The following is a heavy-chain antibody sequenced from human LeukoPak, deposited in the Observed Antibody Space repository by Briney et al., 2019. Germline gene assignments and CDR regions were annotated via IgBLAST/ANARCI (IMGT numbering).Heavy chain of an antibody. CDR2: IYHSGST. V-gene: IGHV4-38-2*02. D-gene: IGHD3-3*01. CDR3: ARVRDVTIFGVVPRGYFDY. J-gene: IGHJ4*02. CDR1: GYSISSGYY. Sequence: SETLSLTCTVSGYSISSGYYWGWIRQPPGKGLEWIGSIYHSGSTYYNPSLKSRVTISVDTSKNQFSLKLSSVTAADTAVYYCARVRDVTIFGVVPRGYFDYWCQGTLVTVSS.